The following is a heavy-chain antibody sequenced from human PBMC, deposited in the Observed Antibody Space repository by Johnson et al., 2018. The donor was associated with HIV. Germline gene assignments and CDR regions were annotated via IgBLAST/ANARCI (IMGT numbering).Heavy chain of an antibody. V-gene: IGHV3-30*03. CDR1: GFTFSNAW. Sequence: QVQLVESGGGVVQPGGSLRLSCAAYGFTFSNAWMSWVRQAPGKGLEWMAVISYDGSNKFYADSLKGRFTISRDNAKNSLFLQMNSLRAEDTGVYYCATDILFGTTRSDHDAFDTWVQGTMVTGSS. D-gene: IGHD1-1*01. J-gene: IGHJ3*02. CDR2: ISYDGSNK. CDR3: ATDILFGTTRSDHDAFDT.